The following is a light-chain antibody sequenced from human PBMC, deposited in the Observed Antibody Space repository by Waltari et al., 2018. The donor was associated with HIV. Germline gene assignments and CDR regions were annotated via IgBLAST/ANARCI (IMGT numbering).Light chain of an antibody. Sequence: ENVLTQSPATLSLSPGERATLSCRTSQSVSDYLAWDQQKPGQPPRLHIYDASKRATGIPARFSGSGSGTDFTRTISSLEPEDCAVYYCQQRTNGPPRLAFGGGTKVEI. CDR1: QSVSDY. J-gene: IGKJ4*01. CDR3: QQRTNGPPRLA. CDR2: DAS. V-gene: IGKV3-11*01.